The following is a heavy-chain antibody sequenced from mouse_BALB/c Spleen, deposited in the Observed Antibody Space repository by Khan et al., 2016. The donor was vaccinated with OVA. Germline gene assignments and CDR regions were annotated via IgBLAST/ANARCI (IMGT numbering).Heavy chain of an antibody. CDR2: IYPGSGNT. CDR1: GYTFTDYN. J-gene: IGHJ3*01. Sequence: VQLVESGAELARPGASVKLSCKASGYTFTDYNINWVKQRTGQGLEWIGEIYPGSGNTYYNEKFKGKATLTADKSSSTAYMQLSSLTSEDSAVYFCEREWGAWFPYWGQGTLVTGSA. V-gene: IGHV1-77*01. CDR3: EREWGAWFPY.